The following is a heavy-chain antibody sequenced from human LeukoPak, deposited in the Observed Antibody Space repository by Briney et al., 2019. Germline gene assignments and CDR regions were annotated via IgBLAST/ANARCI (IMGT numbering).Heavy chain of an antibody. V-gene: IGHV1-2*02. CDR2: INPNSGGT. CDR1: GYTFTGYY. D-gene: IGHD5-18*01. CDR3: ARDLRGYSYGYHYYYYMDV. J-gene: IGHJ6*03. Sequence: ASVKVSRKASGYTFTGYYMHWVRQAPGQGLEWMGWINPNSGGTNYAQKFQGRVTMTRDTSISTAYMELSRLRSDDTAVYYCARDLRGYSYGYHYYYYMDVWGKGTTVTVSS.